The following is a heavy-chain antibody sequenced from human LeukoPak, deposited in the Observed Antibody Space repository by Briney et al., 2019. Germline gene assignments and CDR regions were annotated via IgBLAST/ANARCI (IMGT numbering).Heavy chain of an antibody. D-gene: IGHD1-26*01. Sequence: PGGSLRLSCAASGFTVSSNYMSWVRQAPGKGLEWVSSISSSSSYIYYADSVKGRFTISRDNAKNSLYLQMNSLRAEDTAVYYCARTRWELPSFDYWGQGTLVTVSS. CDR2: ISSSSSYI. CDR3: ARTRWELPSFDY. J-gene: IGHJ4*02. V-gene: IGHV3-21*01. CDR1: GFTVSSNY.